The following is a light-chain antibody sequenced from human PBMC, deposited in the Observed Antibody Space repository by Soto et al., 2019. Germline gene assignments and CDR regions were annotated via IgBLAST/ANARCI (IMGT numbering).Light chain of an antibody. CDR2: GAS. CDR1: QTVSTNY. Sequence: EIVLTQSPGTLSLSPGERATLSCRASQTVSTNYLAWYRQRPGQTPRVLIYGASSRATGVPDRFAGSGSGTTFTLTISTLEPEDFAVYYCQQYGRSPPTFGPGTKVEI. CDR3: QQYGRSPPT. V-gene: IGKV3-20*01. J-gene: IGKJ3*01.